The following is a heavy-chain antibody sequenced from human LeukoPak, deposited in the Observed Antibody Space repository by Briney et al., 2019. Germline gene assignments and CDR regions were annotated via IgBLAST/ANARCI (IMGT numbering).Heavy chain of an antibody. D-gene: IGHD3-10*01. CDR1: GFSFSAYS. V-gene: IGHV3-48*04. CDR3: ARSWYYYGSGKPFDY. CDR2: ISSSSSTI. Sequence: GGSLRLSCAASGFSFSAYSMNWVRQAPGKGLEWVSYISSSSSTIYYADSVKGRFTISRDNAKNSLYLQMNSLRAEDTAVYYCARSWYYYGSGKPFDYWGQGTLVTVSS. J-gene: IGHJ4*02.